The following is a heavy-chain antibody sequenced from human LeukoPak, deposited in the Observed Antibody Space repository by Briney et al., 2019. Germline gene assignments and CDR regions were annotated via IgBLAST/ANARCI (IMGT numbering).Heavy chain of an antibody. J-gene: IGHJ4*01. V-gene: IGHV4-39*01. CDR2: IYYSGST. Sequence: SETLSLTCTVSGGSISSSRYYWGWIRQPPGKGLEWIGSIYYSGSTYYNPSLKSRVTISVDTSKNQFSLKLSSVTAADTAVYYCARQFYYDTGGLDYWGQGTLVTVSS. CDR3: ARQFYYDTGGLDY. CDR1: GGSISSSRYY. D-gene: IGHD3-22*01.